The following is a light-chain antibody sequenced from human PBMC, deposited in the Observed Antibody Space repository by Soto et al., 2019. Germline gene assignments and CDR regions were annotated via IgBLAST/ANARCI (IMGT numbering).Light chain of an antibody. CDR2: EGS. CDR3: CSYAGSSTFV. J-gene: IGLJ1*01. V-gene: IGLV2-23*03. CDR1: SSDVGSYNL. Sequence: RPACRDRVYVQAVAVSCNETSSDVGSYNLVSWYQQHPGKAPKLMIYEGSKRPSGVSNRFSGSKSGNTASLTISGLQAEDEADYYCCSYAGSSTFVFGTGTKVTVL.